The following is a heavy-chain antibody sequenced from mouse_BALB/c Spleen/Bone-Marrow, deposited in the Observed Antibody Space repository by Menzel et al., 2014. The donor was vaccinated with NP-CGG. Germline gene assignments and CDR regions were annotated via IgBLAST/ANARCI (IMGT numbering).Heavy chain of an antibody. J-gene: IGHJ4*01. D-gene: IGHD2-4*01. V-gene: IGHV5-4*02. CDR2: ISDGGSYT. Sequence: EVQGVESGGGLVKPGGSLKLSCAASGFTFSDYYMYWVRQTPEKRLEWVATISDGGSYTYYPDSVKGRFTISRDNAKNNLYLQMSSLKSEDTAMYYWSRISYDYDGGVYYYAMDYWGQGTSVTVSS. CDR3: SRISYDYDGGVYYYAMDY. CDR1: GFTFSDYY.